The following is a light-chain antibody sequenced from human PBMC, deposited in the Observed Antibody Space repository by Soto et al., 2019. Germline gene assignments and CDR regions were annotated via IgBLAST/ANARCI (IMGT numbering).Light chain of an antibody. J-gene: IGLJ2*01. CDR2: GNS. CDR1: SSNIGAGYD. CDR3: QSYDSSLSGLL. Sequence: QYVLTQPPSVSGAPGQRVTISCTGSSSNIGAGYDVHWYQQLPGTAPKLLIYGNSNRPSGVPDRFSGSKSGTSASLAITGLQAEDEADYYCQSYDSSLSGLLFGGGTKLTV. V-gene: IGLV1-40*01.